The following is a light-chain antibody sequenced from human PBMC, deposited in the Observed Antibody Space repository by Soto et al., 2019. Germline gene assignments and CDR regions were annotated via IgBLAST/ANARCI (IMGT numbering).Light chain of an antibody. CDR3: QQYNNWPPYT. CDR2: GAS. V-gene: IGKV3-15*01. J-gene: IGKJ2*01. Sequence: EIVMTQSPATLSVSPGERATLSCRASQSVSSNLAWYQQKPGQAPMLLIYGASTRATGIPARFSGSGSGTEFTLTISILQSEDFAVYYCQQYNNWPPYTFGQGAKLEIK. CDR1: QSVSSN.